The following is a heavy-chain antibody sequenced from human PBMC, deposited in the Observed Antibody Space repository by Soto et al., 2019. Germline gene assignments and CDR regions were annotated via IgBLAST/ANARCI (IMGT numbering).Heavy chain of an antibody. CDR1: GFTVSTKY. CDR3: ARDPWAADY. CDR2: IYSGGNT. V-gene: IGHV3-66*01. J-gene: IGHJ4*02. Sequence: EVQLVESGGGLVQPGGSLRLSCAASGFTVSTKYMSWVRQAPGKGLEWVSVIYSGGNTFYADSMRGRFTISRDNSKNTVNLQMNSLRAEDTAVYYCARDPWAADYWGQGTLVTVSS. D-gene: IGHD3-16*01.